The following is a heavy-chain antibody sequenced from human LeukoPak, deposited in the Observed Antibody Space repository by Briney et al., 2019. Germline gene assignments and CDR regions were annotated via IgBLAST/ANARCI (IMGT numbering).Heavy chain of an antibody. CDR3: ARSARGYSYGHDY. D-gene: IGHD5-18*01. V-gene: IGHV1-69*02. CDR2: IIPILGIA. J-gene: IGHJ4*02. Sequence: SVKVSCKAPGGTFSSYTISWVRQAPGQGLEWMGRIIPILGIANYAQKFQGRVTITADKSTSTAYMELSSLRSEDTAVYYCARSARGYSYGHDYWGQGTLVTVSS. CDR1: GGTFSSYT.